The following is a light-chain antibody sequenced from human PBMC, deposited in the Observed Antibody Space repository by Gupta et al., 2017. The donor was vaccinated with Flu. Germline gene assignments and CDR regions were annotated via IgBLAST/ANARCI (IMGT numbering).Light chain of an antibody. CDR1: TGAVTSGYY. J-gene: IGLJ3*02. CDR3: LLYYSGAQV. V-gene: IGLV7-43*01. CDR2: NTH. Sequence: QTVVTQEPALTVSPGGTVTLTFVSSTGAVTSGYYPNWFQQKPGQAPRALIYNTHNKHAWTPARFSGSLLGGKAARTVSGVQPEDDADYYCLLYYSGAQVFGGGTKLTVL.